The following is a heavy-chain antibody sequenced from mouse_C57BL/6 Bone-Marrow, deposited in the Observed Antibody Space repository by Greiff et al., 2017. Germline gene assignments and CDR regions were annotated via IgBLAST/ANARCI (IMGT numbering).Heavy chain of an antibody. D-gene: IGHD2-4*01. CDR1: GYSFTDYN. Sequence: VQLKQSGPELVKPGASVKISCKASGYSFTDYNMNWVKQSTGQSLEWIGVINPNYGTTSYNQKFKGKATLTVDKSSSTAYMQLNSLTSEDSAVYYCARCYDYDYAKDYGGQGTAVTVSA. CDR3: ARCYDYDYAKDY. V-gene: IGHV1-39*01. J-gene: IGHJ4*01. CDR2: INPNYGTT.